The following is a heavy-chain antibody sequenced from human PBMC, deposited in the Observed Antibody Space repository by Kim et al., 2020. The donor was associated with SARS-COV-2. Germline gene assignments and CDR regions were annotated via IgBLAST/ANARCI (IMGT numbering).Heavy chain of an antibody. V-gene: IGHV3-23*01. Sequence: DSWSGRNTSSRDTSKSTLYLQMSSRRAEDTAVYYCARLRGGDGYKGYFDCWGQGTLVTVSS. CDR3: ARLRGGDGYKGYFDC. J-gene: IGHJ4*02. D-gene: IGHD2-21*01.